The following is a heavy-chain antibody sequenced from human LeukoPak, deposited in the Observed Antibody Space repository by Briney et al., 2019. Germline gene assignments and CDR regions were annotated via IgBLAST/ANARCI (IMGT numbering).Heavy chain of an antibody. CDR3: ARGSGYENWFDP. V-gene: IGHV3-66*01. Sequence: GGSLRLSCAASGFTVSSNYMSWVRQAPGKGLEWVSAIYSGGSTYYADSVTGRFTISRDNSKITLYLQMNSLRAEDTAVYYCARGSGYENWFDPWGQGTLVTVSS. J-gene: IGHJ5*02. CDR1: GFTVSSNY. D-gene: IGHD3-22*01. CDR2: IYSGGST.